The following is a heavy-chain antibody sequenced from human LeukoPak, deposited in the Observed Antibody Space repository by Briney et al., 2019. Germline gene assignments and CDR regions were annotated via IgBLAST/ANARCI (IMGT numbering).Heavy chain of an antibody. CDR2: INSDGSST. CDR1: GSTFSTYW. J-gene: IGHJ4*02. D-gene: IGHD2-2*01. Sequence: PGGSLRLSCAASGSTFSTYWMHWVRQAPGKGLVWVSRINSDGSSTSYADSVKGRFTISRDNAKNTLYLQMNSLRAEDTAVYYCARDGYCSSTSCYYFDYWGQGTLVTVSS. CDR3: ARDGYCSSTSCYYFDY. V-gene: IGHV3-74*01.